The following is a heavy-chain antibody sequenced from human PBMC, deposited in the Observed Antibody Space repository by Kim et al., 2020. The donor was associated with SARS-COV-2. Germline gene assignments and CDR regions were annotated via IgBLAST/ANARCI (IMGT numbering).Heavy chain of an antibody. V-gene: IGHV1-69*01. J-gene: IGHJ4*02. Sequence: PIFGTANYAQKFQGRVTITADESTSTAYMELSSLRSEDTAVYYCASSSGDWGQGTLVTVSS. D-gene: IGHD6-19*01. CDR3: ASSSGD. CDR2: PIFGTA.